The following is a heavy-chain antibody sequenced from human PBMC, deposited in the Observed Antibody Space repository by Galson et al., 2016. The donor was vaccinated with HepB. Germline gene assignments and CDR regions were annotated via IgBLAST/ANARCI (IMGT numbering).Heavy chain of an antibody. V-gene: IGHV3-48*03. CDR3: ARGSRSGWGIDY. CDR1: GFTFSSYE. CDR2: IKSRGGSV. J-gene: IGHJ4*02. Sequence: SLRLSCAASGFTFSSYEMNWVRQAPGKGLEWVSYIKSRGGSVYYADSVKGRFTIDRDNDKNSLYLQMNSLRADDTAVYFCARGSRSGWGIDYWGQGTLVTVSS. D-gene: IGHD6-19*01.